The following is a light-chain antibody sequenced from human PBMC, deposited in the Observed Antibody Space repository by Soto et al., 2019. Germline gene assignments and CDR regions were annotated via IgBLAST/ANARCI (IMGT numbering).Light chain of an antibody. V-gene: IGKV1D-17*01. Sequence: IQLTHSPCAVSASVVERVHITFRARQGISSWLAWYQQKPGKAPKLLIDEASTVKCGVPTRCSGSGAGTAFTLTISILQPEYVATYYCLFHNLYPLEFGGGTKVDIK. CDR1: QGISSW. CDR3: LFHNLYPLE. CDR2: EAS. J-gene: IGKJ4*02.